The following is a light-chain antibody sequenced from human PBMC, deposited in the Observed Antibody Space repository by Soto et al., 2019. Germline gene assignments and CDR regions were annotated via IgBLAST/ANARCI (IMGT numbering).Light chain of an antibody. V-gene: IGLV2-14*01. CDR2: DVD. CDR1: SSDVGGYNY. J-gene: IGLJ2*01. Sequence: QSALTQPASVSGSPGQSITISCTGTSSDVGGYNYVSWYQQHPGKAPKLMIYDVDNRPSGVSNRFSGSRSGNTASLTISGLQAEDEADYYCSSYTSSSTVVFGGGTNLTFL. CDR3: SSYTSSSTVV.